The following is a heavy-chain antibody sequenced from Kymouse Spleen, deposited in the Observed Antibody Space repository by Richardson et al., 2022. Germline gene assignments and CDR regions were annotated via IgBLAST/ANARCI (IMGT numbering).Heavy chain of an antibody. CDR3: ARGGDYYGSGSYYGY. CDR2: INHSGST. CDR1: GGSFSGYY. V-gene: IGHV4-34*01. Sequence: QVQLQQWGAGLLKPSETLSLTCAVYGGSFSGYYWSWIRQPPGKGLEWIGEINHSGSTNYNPSLKSRVTISVDTSKNQFSLKLSSVTAADTAVYYCARGGDYYGSGSYYGYWGQGTLVTVSS. J-gene: IGHJ4*02. D-gene: IGHD3-10*01.